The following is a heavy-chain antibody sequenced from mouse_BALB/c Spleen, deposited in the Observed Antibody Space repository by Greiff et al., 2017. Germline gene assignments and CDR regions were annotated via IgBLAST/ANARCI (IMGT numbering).Heavy chain of an antibody. J-gene: IGHJ3*01. Sequence: VQLKESGPELVKPGASVKISCKTSGYTFTEYTMHWVKQSHGKSLEWIGGINPNNGGTSYNQKFKGKATLTVDKSSSTAYMELRSLTSEDSAVYYCASRSTMITTWFAYWGQGTLVTVSA. CDR2: INPNNGGT. D-gene: IGHD2-4*01. CDR3: ASRSTMITTWFAY. CDR1: GYTFTEYT. V-gene: IGHV1-18*01.